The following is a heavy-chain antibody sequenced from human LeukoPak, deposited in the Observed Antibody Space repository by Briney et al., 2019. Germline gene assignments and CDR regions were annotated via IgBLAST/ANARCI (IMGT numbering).Heavy chain of an antibody. CDR3: ARDKAPGGKRWFDP. D-gene: IGHD4-23*01. CDR1: GVSLSTYY. J-gene: IGHJ5*02. V-gene: IGHV4-59*01. Sequence: SETLSLTCTVSGVSLSTYYWSWIRQHPGKGLEWIGYISDVGSNDYDPSLKGRVTISRDTSKNQFSLRLSSVTAADAAVYHCARDKAPGGKRWFDPWGQGTLVIVSS. CDR2: ISDVGSN.